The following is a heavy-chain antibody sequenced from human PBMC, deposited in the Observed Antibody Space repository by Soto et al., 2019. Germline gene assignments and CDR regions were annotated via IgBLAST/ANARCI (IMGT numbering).Heavy chain of an antibody. J-gene: IGHJ5*02. V-gene: IGHV3-23*01. Sequence: EVQLLESGGGLVQPGGSLRLSCEASGFTFSSYAMSWVRQAPGKGLEWVSAISGCGGSTYYADSVKGRFTISRDNSKNTLYLQMNSLRAEDTAGYYCAKVIAAAGTGYWFDPWGQGTLVTVSS. D-gene: IGHD6-13*01. CDR1: GFTFSSYA. CDR3: AKVIAAAGTGYWFDP. CDR2: ISGCGGST.